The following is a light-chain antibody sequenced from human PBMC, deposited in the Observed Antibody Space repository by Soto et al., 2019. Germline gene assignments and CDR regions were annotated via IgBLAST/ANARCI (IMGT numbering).Light chain of an antibody. CDR1: QSVTSNY. CDR3: QQYGSSPLTYT. V-gene: IGKV3-20*01. J-gene: IGKJ2*01. Sequence: EIVLTQSPGTLSLSPGERATLSCRASQSVTSNYLAWYQQKPGQAPSLLIYSASSRATGIPDRFSGSGSGTEFTLTISRLEPEDFAVYYCQQYGSSPLTYTFGQGTKLEI. CDR2: SAS.